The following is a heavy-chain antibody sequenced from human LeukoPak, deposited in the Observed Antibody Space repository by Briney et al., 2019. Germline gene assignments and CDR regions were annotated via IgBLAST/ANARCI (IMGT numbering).Heavy chain of an antibody. CDR2: ISSSSSTI. V-gene: IGHV3-48*01. Sequence: GGSLRLSCAASGFTFSSYSMNCVRDAPGKGLEWVSYISSSSSTINYADSVKGRFTISRDNAKNSLYLQMNSLRAEDTAVYYWARDLGDYDFWSGSFDYWGQGTLVTVSS. CDR1: GFTFSSYS. J-gene: IGHJ4*02. CDR3: ARDLGDYDFWSGSFDY. D-gene: IGHD3-3*01.